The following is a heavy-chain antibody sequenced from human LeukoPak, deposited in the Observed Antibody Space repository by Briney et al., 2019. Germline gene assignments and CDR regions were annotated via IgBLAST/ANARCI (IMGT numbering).Heavy chain of an antibody. CDR1: GCSISSYY. J-gene: IGHJ4*02. D-gene: IGHD1-26*01. CDR2: IYESGSA. CDR3: ARVLATAYPDY. Sequence: SETLSLTCTVSGCSISSYYWGWIRQPPGKGLEWMVYIYESGSANYNTSLKSRVTISIDTSKNQFFLKISPVSAAETAVDGWARVLATAYPDYWGQGTLVTVSS. V-gene: IGHV4-59*01.